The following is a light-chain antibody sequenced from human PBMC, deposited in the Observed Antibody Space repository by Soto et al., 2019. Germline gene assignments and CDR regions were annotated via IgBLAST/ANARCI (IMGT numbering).Light chain of an antibody. J-gene: IGKJ2*01. V-gene: IGKV3-11*01. CDR1: QSVGSY. Sequence: EIVLTQSPDTLSLSPGERATLSCMASQSVGSYLAWYQQKPGQAPRLLIYASSNRATGIPARFSGSGSGIDFTLTISSLEPEDFAVYYCQQRSNWYTFGQGTKVDIK. CDR3: QQRSNWYT. CDR2: ASS.